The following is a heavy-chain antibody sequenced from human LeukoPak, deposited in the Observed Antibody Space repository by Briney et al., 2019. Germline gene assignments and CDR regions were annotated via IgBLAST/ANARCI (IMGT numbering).Heavy chain of an antibody. D-gene: IGHD5-12*01. V-gene: IGHV4-39*01. J-gene: IGHJ5*02. CDR3: AGQPWGYHSWFDP. Sequence: SETLSLTCTVSGXSIINTNDYWAWIRQPPGRGLEWMGGIYYPGSTYYKPSLKSRLTISIDTSNNQFFLKLTSVTAEDTAVYYCAGQPWGYHSWFDPWGQGSLVTVSS. CDR1: GXSIINTNDY. CDR2: IYYPGST.